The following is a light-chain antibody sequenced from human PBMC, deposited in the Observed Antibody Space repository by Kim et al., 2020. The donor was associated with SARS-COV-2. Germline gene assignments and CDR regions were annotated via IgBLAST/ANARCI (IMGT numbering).Light chain of an antibody. V-gene: IGKV1-5*03. CDR2: KAS. CDR1: QSISSW. J-gene: IGKJ1*01. Sequence: DIQITQSPSTLSASVGDRVTITCRASQSISSWLVWYQQKPGKAPQVMIYKASNLESGVPSRFSGSGSGTEFTLTISSLQPDDFATYYCQQYSTYPWTFGRGTKVDIK. CDR3: QQYSTYPWT.